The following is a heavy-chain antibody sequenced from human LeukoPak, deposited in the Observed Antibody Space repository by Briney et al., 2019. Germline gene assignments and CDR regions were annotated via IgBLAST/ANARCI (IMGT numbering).Heavy chain of an antibody. V-gene: IGHV1-69*06. CDR2: IIPIFGTA. Sequence: SVKVSCKASGGTFSSYAISWVRQAPGQGLEWMGGIIPIFGTANYAQKFQGRVTITADKSTSTDYMELSSLRSEDTAVYYCARRRGYSYGTFDYWGQGTLVTVSS. CDR3: ARRRGYSYGTFDY. CDR1: GGTFSSYA. J-gene: IGHJ4*02. D-gene: IGHD5-18*01.